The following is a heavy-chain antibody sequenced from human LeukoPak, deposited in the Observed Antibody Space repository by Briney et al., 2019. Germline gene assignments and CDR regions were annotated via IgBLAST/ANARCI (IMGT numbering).Heavy chain of an antibody. D-gene: IGHD2-2*01. CDR3: AREIVVVPAASFGEIDY. CDR2: IYYSGSI. Sequence: SETLSLTCTVSGGSISTYYWSWIWQPPGKGLEWIGYIYYSGSINYNPSLKSRVTISVDTSKNQFSLKLSSVTAADTAVYYCAREIVVVPAASFGEIDYWGQGTLVTVSS. V-gene: IGHV4-59*12. CDR1: GGSISTYY. J-gene: IGHJ4*02.